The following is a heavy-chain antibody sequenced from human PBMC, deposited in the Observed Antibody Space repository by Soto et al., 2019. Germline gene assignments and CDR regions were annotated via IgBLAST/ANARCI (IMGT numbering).Heavy chain of an antibody. Sequence: SETLSLTCAVYGGSFSGYYWSWIRQPPGKGLEWIGEINHSGSTNYNPSIKSRVTISVDTSKNQFSLKLSSVTAADTAVYYCARAYAFGGVIVTFDYWGQGTLVTVSS. CDR2: INHSGST. V-gene: IGHV4-34*01. CDR1: GGSFSGYY. CDR3: ARAYAFGGVIVTFDY. J-gene: IGHJ4*02. D-gene: IGHD3-16*02.